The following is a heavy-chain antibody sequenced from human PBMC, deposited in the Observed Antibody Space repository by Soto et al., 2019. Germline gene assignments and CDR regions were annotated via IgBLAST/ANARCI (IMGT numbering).Heavy chain of an antibody. CDR2: IIPILGIA. Sequence: GASVKVSCKASGGTFSSYTISWVRQAPGQGLEWTGRIIPILGIANYAQKFQGRVTITADKSTSTAYMELSSLRSEDTAVYYCARDEHEGYYYYYMDVWGKGTTVTVSS. CDR1: GGTFSSYT. J-gene: IGHJ6*03. CDR3: ARDEHEGYYYYYMDV. V-gene: IGHV1-69*04. D-gene: IGHD2-21*01.